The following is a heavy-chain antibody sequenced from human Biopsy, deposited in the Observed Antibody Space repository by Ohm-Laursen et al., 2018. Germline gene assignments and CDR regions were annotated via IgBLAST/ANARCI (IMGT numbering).Heavy chain of an antibody. CDR2: ISNSGNT. Sequence: GTLSLTCTVSGDSINSSYWSWIRQAPGKGLEWIGFISNSGNTNYNPSLKSRVTISIDTSKNQFSLNMSSVTAADTAVYYCAKEFYGNGMDVWGQGTTVTVS. J-gene: IGHJ6*02. CDR1: GDSINSSY. V-gene: IGHV4-59*01. CDR3: AKEFYGNGMDV. D-gene: IGHD4-17*01.